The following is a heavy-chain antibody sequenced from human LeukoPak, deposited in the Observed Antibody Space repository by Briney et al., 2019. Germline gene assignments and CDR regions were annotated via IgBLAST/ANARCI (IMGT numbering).Heavy chain of an antibody. V-gene: IGHV3-23*01. CDR1: GFSFSSFA. Sequence: GGSLRLSCVGSGFSFSSFAMSWVRQAPGKGLEWVSSISGSGGGTHYADSVKGRSSISRDNSKNTLYLQMNSLRAEDTAVYYCAGTTTVVTLSFDYWGQGTLVIVSS. CDR2: ISGSGGGT. D-gene: IGHD4-23*01. CDR3: AGTTTVVTLSFDY. J-gene: IGHJ4*02.